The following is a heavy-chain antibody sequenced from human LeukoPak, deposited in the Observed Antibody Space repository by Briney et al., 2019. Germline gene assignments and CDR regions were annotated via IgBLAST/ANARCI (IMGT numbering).Heavy chain of an antibody. Sequence: GGSLRLSCAASGLTFSDHYMDWVRQAPGKGLEWVGRTRNKANSYTTEYAASVKGRFTISRDDSKNSLYLQMNSLKTEDTAVYYCARGLWFGELSSYYYGMDVWGQGTTVTVSS. J-gene: IGHJ6*02. V-gene: IGHV3-72*01. D-gene: IGHD3-10*01. CDR2: TRNKANSYTT. CDR1: GLTFSDHY. CDR3: ARGLWFGELSSYYYGMDV.